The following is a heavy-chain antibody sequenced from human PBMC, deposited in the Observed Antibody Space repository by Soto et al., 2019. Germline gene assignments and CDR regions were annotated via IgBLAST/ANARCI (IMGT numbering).Heavy chain of an antibody. D-gene: IGHD1-26*01. CDR3: ARGSVRNYYYGMDV. CDR2: IWYDGSNK. J-gene: IGHJ6*02. V-gene: IGHV3-33*01. CDR1: GFTFSTYG. Sequence: PGGSLRLSCAASGFTFSTYGMHWVRQAPGKGLEWVAVIWYDGSNKYYADSMKGRSTISRDNSKNTLYLQMNSLRAEDTAIYYCARGSVRNYYYGMDVWGQGTTVTVSS.